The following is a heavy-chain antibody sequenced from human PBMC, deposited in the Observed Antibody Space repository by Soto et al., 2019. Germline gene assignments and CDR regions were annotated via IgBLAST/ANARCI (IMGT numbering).Heavy chain of an antibody. CDR2: ISGGGSYI. J-gene: IGHJ6*02. V-gene: IGHV3-21*06. D-gene: IGHD2-2*01. CDR1: GFTFSDEN. CDR3: ARDSDCHSTSCFFPPHV. Sequence: PGGSLRLSXSASGFTFSDENMSWVRQVPGKGLEWVSGISGGGSYIFYADSVQGRFSISRDNPKNSLFLEMNSLRVEDTAAYYCARDSDCHSTSCFFPPHVWGQGTTVTVSS.